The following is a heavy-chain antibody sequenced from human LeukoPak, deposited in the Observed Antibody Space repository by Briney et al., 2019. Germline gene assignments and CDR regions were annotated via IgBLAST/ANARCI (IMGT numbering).Heavy chain of an antibody. CDR3: AREGRGGFDI. V-gene: IGHV3-7*01. J-gene: IGHJ3*02. D-gene: IGHD6-25*01. CDR2: IKQDGSEK. Sequence: GGSLRLSCVASGFTFSGYWMSWIRQAPGKGLEWVANIKQDGSEKDCVGSVKGRFTISRDDAKNSVYLQMSSLRVEDTAVYYCAREGRGGFDIWGQGTMVTVSS. CDR1: GFTFSGYW.